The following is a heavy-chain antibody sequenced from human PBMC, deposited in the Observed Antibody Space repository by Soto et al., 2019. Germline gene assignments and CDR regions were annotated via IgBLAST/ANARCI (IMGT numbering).Heavy chain of an antibody. CDR3: ARGYCSGGSCYSNWFDP. Sequence: ASVKVSCKASGYTFTGYYMHWVRQAPGQGLEWMVCINPNSGGTNYAQKFQGRVTMTRDTSISTAYMELSRLRSDDTAVYYCARGYCSGGSCYSNWFDPLGQGTLVTVSS. D-gene: IGHD2-15*01. J-gene: IGHJ5*02. CDR2: INPNSGGT. V-gene: IGHV1-2*02. CDR1: GYTFTGYY.